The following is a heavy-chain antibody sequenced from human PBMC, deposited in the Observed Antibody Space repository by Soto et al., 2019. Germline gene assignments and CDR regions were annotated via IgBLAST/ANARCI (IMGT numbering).Heavy chain of an antibody. J-gene: IGHJ5*02. Sequence: PSETLSLTCAVSGGSISSGGYSWSWIRQPPGKGLEWIGYIYHSGSTYYNPSLKSRVTISVDRSKNQFSLKLSSVTAADTAVYYCARESRWLVLNWFDPWGQGTLVTVSS. D-gene: IGHD6-19*01. CDR2: IYHSGST. CDR3: ARESRWLVLNWFDP. CDR1: GGSISSGGYS. V-gene: IGHV4-30-2*01.